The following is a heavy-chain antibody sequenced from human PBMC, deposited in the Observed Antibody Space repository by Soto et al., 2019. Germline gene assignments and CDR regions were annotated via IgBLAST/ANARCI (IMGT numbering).Heavy chain of an antibody. CDR1: GGSISSGGYF. CDR2: IFYSGTT. CDR3: ARGVLY. V-gene: IGHV4-31*03. D-gene: IGHD1-1*01. J-gene: IGHJ4*02. Sequence: SETLSLTCTVSGGSISSGGYFWSWIRQPPGKGLEWIGNIFYSGTTYYNPSLKSRVTISVSTSKNQFSLKLSSVTAADTAVYFCARGVLYWGQGTLVT.